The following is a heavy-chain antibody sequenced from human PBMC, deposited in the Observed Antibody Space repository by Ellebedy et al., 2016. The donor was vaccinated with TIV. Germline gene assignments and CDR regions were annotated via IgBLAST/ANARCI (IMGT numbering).Heavy chain of an antibody. D-gene: IGHD2-15*01. CDR2: IRPRYSDT. J-gene: IGHJ3*02. CDR3: ARPYCSGGSCYRDALDI. Sequence: GESLKISCKGSGYSFTNYWIGWVRQMPGKGLEWMGIIRPRYSDTRYSPSFQGQVTISADKSISTAYLQWSSLKASDTAVYYCARPYCSGGSCYRDALDIWGQGTVVTVSS. V-gene: IGHV5-51*01. CDR1: GYSFTNYW.